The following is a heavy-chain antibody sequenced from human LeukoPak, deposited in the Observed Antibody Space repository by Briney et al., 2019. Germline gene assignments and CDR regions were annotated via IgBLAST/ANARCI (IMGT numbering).Heavy chain of an antibody. J-gene: IGHJ3*02. CDR3: ARVAFHAFDI. Sequence: SETLSLTCTVSGGSISSGGHYWSWIRQHPGKGLEWIGYIYYSGSTYYNPSLKSRVTISVDTSKNQFSLKLSSVTAADTAVYYCARVAFHAFDIWGQGTMVTVSS. CDR1: GGSISSGGHY. V-gene: IGHV4-31*03. CDR2: IYYSGST. D-gene: IGHD2/OR15-2a*01.